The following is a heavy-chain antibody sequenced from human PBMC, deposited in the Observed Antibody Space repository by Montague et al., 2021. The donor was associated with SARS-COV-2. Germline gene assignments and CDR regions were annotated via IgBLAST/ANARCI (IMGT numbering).Heavy chain of an antibody. CDR3: ARRPYYYDSSGQFDP. CDR2: ISHSGST. CDR1: GGSFSGYY. Sequence: SETLSLTCAVYGGSFSGYYWSWIRQPPGKGLEWIGEISHSGSTNYNPPLKSRVTISIDTSKNQFSLKLSSVTAADTAVYYCARRPYYYDSSGQFDPWGQGVLVTVSS. D-gene: IGHD3-22*01. V-gene: IGHV4-34*01. J-gene: IGHJ5*02.